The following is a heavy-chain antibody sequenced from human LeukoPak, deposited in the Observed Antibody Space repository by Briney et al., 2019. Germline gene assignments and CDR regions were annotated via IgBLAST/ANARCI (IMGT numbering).Heavy chain of an antibody. V-gene: IGHV3-30-3*01. CDR3: ARVDSSGYYGIFDY. Sequence: GRSLRLSCAASGFTFSSYAMHWVRQAPGKGLEWVAVISYDGSNKYYADSVKGRFTISRDNSKNTLYLQMNSLRVEDTAVYYCARVDSSGYYGIFDYWGQGTLVTVSS. D-gene: IGHD3-22*01. J-gene: IGHJ4*02. CDR2: ISYDGSNK. CDR1: GFTFSSYA.